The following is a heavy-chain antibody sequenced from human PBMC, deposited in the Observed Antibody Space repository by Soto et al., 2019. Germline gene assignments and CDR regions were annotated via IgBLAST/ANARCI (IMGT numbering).Heavy chain of an antibody. V-gene: IGHV3-21*01. Sequence: EVQLVESGGGLVKPGGSLRLSCAASGFTFSSYSMNWVRQAPGKGLEWVSSISSSSSYIYYADSVKGRFTISRDNAKNSLYLQMNSLRAEDTAVHYCARGDIVVVPAAIANYYYYGMDVWGQGTTVTVSS. J-gene: IGHJ6*02. CDR2: ISSSSSYI. D-gene: IGHD2-2*01. CDR1: GFTFSSYS. CDR3: ARGDIVVVPAAIANYYYYGMDV.